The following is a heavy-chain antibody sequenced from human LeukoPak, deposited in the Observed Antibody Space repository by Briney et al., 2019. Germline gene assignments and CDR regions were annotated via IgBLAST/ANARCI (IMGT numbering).Heavy chain of an antibody. V-gene: IGHV3-7*03. CDR1: GFTFSSYG. D-gene: IGHD3-22*01. CDR3: ARVRSYYDSPNYYYYGMDV. J-gene: IGHJ6*02. CDR2: IKQDGSEE. Sequence: GGSLRLSCSASGFTFSSYGMHWVRQAPGKGLEWVANIKQDGSEEYYVDSVKGRFTISRDNAKNSLYLQMSSLRAEDTAVYYCARVRSYYDSPNYYYYGMDVWGQGTTVTVSS.